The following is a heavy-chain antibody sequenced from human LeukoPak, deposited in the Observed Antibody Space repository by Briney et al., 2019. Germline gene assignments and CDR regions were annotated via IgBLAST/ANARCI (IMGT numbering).Heavy chain of an antibody. Sequence: ASVKVSCKASGYTFTGYYMHWVRQAPGQGLEWMGWINPNSGGTNYAQKFQGRVTMTRDTSISTAYMELSRLRSDDTAVYYCARAGYSGYDYPVYYFDYWGQGPLVTVSS. D-gene: IGHD5-12*01. CDR3: ARAGYSGYDYPVYYFDY. J-gene: IGHJ4*02. CDR1: GYTFTGYY. CDR2: INPNSGGT. V-gene: IGHV1-2*02.